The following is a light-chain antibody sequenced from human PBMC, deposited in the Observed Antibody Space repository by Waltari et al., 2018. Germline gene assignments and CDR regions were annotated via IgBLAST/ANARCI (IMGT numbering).Light chain of an antibody. CDR3: SSSTTTTLI. CDR1: TSDVGAYYY. J-gene: IGLJ2*01. Sequence: QSALTQPASVSGSPGQSITISCPGTTSDVGAYYYVSWYQQHPCKAPKLMIYDSKSRPSGVSARFSGSKSGNTASLTISGLQTEDEADYYCSSSTTTTLIFGGGTKLTVL. V-gene: IGLV2-14*03. CDR2: DSK.